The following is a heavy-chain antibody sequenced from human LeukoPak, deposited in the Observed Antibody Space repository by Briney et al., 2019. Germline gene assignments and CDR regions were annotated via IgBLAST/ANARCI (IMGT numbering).Heavy chain of an antibody. V-gene: IGHV4-34*01. D-gene: IGHD3-10*01. J-gene: IGHJ5*02. Sequence: SETLSLTCAVYGGSFSGYYWGWIRQPPGKGLEWIGEINHSGSTNYNASLKSRVTISVDTSKNQFSLKLSSVTAADTAVYYCARDQEVRGGSIDPWGQGTLVTVSS. CDR2: INHSGST. CDR1: GGSFSGYY. CDR3: ARDQEVRGGSIDP.